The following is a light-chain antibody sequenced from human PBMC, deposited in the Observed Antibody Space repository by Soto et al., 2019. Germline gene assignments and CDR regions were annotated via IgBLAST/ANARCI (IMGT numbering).Light chain of an antibody. V-gene: IGKV3-20*01. CDR1: QSVGRC. Sequence: ENPLTQSPGTLSLSPGERATLSCRASQSVGRCLAWYQQKPGQAPRLLIYGASSRATGIPDRFSGSGSGTDFTLTISRLEPEDFAVYYCQHYCSPEGFTFGPGTKVDIK. CDR2: GAS. CDR3: QHYCSPEGFT. J-gene: IGKJ3*01.